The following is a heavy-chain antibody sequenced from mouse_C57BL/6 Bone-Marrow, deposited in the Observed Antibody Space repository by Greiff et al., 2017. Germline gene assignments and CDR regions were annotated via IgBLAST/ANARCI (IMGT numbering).Heavy chain of an antibody. CDR1: GFSFNTYA. CDR2: IRSKSNNYAT. Sequence: EVLLVESGGGLVQPKGSLKLSCAASGFSFNTYAMNWVRQAPGKGLEWVARIRSKSNNYATYYADSVKDRFTISRDDSESMLYLQMNNLKTEVTALYSGVRHGIYCYGSSYVDYAMDYWGQGTSVTVSS. J-gene: IGHJ4*01. CDR3: VRHGIYCYGSSYVDYAMDY. D-gene: IGHD1-1*01. V-gene: IGHV10-1*01.